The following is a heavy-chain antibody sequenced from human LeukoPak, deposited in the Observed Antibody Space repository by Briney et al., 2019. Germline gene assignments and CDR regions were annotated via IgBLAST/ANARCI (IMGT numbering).Heavy chain of an antibody. V-gene: IGHV4-30-2*01. CDR3: ARYYFDSSGYFYFDY. J-gene: IGHJ4*02. CDR2: IHHSGST. D-gene: IGHD3-22*01. CDR1: GGSISSGGYY. Sequence: SETLSLTCTVFGGSISSGGYYWSWIRQPPGKGLEWIGYIHHSGSTYYNPSLKSRVTISVDRSKNQISLKLNSVTAADTAVYYCARYYFDSSGYFYFDYWGQGTLVTVSS.